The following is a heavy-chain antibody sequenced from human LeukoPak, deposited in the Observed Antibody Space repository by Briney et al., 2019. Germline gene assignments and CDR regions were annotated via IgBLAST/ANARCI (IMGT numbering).Heavy chain of an antibody. J-gene: IGHJ4*02. V-gene: IGHV3-33*01. Sequence: GGSLRLSCTASGFPFSSYGMHWVRQAPGKGLVWVTVIWPDGSTKYYADSVKGRFTISRDNAKNSLYLQMNSLRAEDTAVYYCARVDDYGGRDFDYWGQGTLVTVSS. CDR2: IWPDGSTK. CDR3: ARVDDYGGRDFDY. CDR1: GFPFSSYG. D-gene: IGHD4-23*01.